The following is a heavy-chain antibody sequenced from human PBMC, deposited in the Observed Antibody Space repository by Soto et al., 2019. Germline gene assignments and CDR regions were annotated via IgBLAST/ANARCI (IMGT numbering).Heavy chain of an antibody. J-gene: IGHJ4*02. V-gene: IGHV1-18*01. CDR2: ISAYNGNT. D-gene: IGHD3-22*01. CDR1: GYSFGTSG. CDR3: ARAGQYYDSSGYAN. Sequence: QVKLVQSGTEVKTPGASMKVSCKASGYSFGTSGISWVRQAPGQGLEWMGWISAYNGNTNYEQKLQDRVTMTTDTSTNTAYLELRSRRSDDTAVYYCARAGQYYDSSGYANWGQGTLVTVSS.